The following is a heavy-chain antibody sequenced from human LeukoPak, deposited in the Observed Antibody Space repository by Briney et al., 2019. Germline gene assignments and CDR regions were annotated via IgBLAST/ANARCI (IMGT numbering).Heavy chain of an antibody. V-gene: IGHV3-9*01. D-gene: IGHD3-22*01. CDR3: VGRTESLLGFHPAIDY. CDR1: GFTFDDYA. CDR2: ISWNSGSI. J-gene: IGHJ4*02. Sequence: GGSLRLSCAASGFTFDDYAMHWVRQAPGKGLEWVSGISWNSGSIGYADSVKGRFTISRDNAKNTLYLQMNSLRAEDTAVYYCVGRTESLLGFHPAIDYWGQGTLVTVSS.